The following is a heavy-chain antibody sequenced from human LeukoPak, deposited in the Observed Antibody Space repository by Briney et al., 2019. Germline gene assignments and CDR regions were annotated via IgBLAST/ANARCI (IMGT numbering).Heavy chain of an antibody. D-gene: IGHD4-11*01. CDR2: MNPNSGNT. V-gene: IGHV1-8*03. CDR1: GYTFTNYD. CDR3: ARAPSWGTTGYSYYYMDV. J-gene: IGHJ6*03. Sequence: GASVKVSCKASGYTFTNYDINWVRQATGQGHEWVGWMNPNSGNTGYAQKFQGRVTITRSTSRSTAYMEVSSLRSEDTAVYYCARAPSWGTTGYSYYYMDVWGKGTTVTVSS.